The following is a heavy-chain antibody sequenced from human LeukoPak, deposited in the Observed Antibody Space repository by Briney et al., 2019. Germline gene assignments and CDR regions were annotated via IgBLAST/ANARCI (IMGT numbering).Heavy chain of an antibody. V-gene: IGHV4-34*01. CDR3: ARDVVVVPAAIHYGMDV. D-gene: IGHD2-2*01. J-gene: IGHJ6*02. CDR1: GGSFSDYS. CDR2: INHSGRT. Sequence: SETLSLTCAVYGGSFSDYSWGWIRQPPGKGLEWIGEINHSGRTYYNPSLKSRVTISVDTSKNQFSLNLSSVTAADTAVYYCARDVVVVPAAIHYGMDVWGQGTTVTVSS.